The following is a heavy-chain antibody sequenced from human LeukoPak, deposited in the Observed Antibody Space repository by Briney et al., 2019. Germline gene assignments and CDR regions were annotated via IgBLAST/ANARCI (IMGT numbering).Heavy chain of an antibody. CDR2: INPNSGGT. CDR3: AGTVVYDLPAGLGMDV. Sequence: ASVKVSCKASVYTFTGYYIHWVRQAPGQRLEWMGWINPNSGGTNYAQKFQGRVTMTRDTSISTAYMELSRLRSDDTAVYYCAGTVVYDLPAGLGMDVWGQGTTVTVSS. J-gene: IGHJ6*02. V-gene: IGHV1-2*02. CDR1: VYTFTGYY. D-gene: IGHD3-3*01.